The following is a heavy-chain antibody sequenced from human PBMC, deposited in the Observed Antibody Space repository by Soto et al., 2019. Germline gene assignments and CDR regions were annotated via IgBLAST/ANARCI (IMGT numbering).Heavy chain of an antibody. CDR2: IYNSGST. CDR3: ARARITMVREVIKYNMDV. CDR1: GGSISSYY. Sequence: ETLSLTCTVSGGSISSYYWSWIRRPPGKGLEWIGYIYNSGSTHSNPSLQSRVTISVDTSKNQFSLKLSSVTAADTGIYYCARARITMVREVIKYNMDVWGQGTTVTVSS. D-gene: IGHD3-10*01. V-gene: IGHV4-59*01. J-gene: IGHJ6*02.